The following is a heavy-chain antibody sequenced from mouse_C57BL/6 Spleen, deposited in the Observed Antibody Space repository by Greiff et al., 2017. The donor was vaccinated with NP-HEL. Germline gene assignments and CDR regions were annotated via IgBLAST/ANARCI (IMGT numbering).Heavy chain of an antibody. J-gene: IGHJ4*01. CDR1: GYSITSGYY. CDR2: ISYDGSN. Sequence: EVKLVESGPGLVKPSQSLSLTCSVTGYSITSGYYWNWIRQFPGNKLEWMGYISYDGSNNYNPSLKNRISITRDTSKNQFFLKLNSVTTEDTATYYCARGDSSYAMDYWGQGTSVTVSS. D-gene: IGHD1-1*01. CDR3: ARGDSSYAMDY. V-gene: IGHV3-6*01.